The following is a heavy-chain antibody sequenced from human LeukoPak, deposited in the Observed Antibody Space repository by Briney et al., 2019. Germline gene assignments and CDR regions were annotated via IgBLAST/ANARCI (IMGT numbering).Heavy chain of an antibody. Sequence: ASVKVSCKASGYTFTSHDINWVRQATGQGLEWVGYINPNSGGTNYAQKFQGRVTMTRDTSISTAYMELSRLRSDDTAVYYCAPTDDYGDYALNYWGQGTLVTVSS. CDR3: APTDDYGDYALNY. V-gene: IGHV1-2*02. CDR2: INPNSGGT. D-gene: IGHD4-17*01. J-gene: IGHJ4*02. CDR1: GYTFTSHD.